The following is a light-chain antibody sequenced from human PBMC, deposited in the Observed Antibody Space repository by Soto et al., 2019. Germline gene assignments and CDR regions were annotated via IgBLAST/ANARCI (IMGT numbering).Light chain of an antibody. Sequence: EIVMAQSPATLSVSPGERATLSCRASQSVSGNLAWYQQKPGQAPRLLIYGASTRATGLPARFSGSGSGTEFTLTISSLQSEDFAVYYWQQYNNWPPAFGQGTKVEIK. CDR3: QQYNNWPPA. CDR2: GAS. J-gene: IGKJ1*01. V-gene: IGKV3-15*01. CDR1: QSVSGN.